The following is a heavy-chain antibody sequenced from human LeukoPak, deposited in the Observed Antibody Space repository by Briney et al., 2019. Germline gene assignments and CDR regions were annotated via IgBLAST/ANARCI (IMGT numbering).Heavy chain of an antibody. J-gene: IGHJ4*02. Sequence: SETLSLTCAVYGGSFSGYYWSWIRQPPGKGLEWIGEINHSGSTNYNPSLKSRVTISVDTSKNQFSLKLSSVTAADTAVYYCARHATFNYYDSSGYITGFDYWGQGTLVTVSS. D-gene: IGHD3-22*01. V-gene: IGHV4-34*01. CDR1: GGSFSGYY. CDR2: INHSGST. CDR3: ARHATFNYYDSSGYITGFDY.